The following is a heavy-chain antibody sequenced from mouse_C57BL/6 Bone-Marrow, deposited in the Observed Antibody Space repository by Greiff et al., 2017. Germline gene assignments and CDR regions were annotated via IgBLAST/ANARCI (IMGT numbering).Heavy chain of an antibody. CDR1: GFTFSDYY. V-gene: IGHV5-12*01. D-gene: IGHD1-1*01. CDR3: ARHATVVAYYYAMDY. CDR2: ISNGGGST. Sequence: EVHLVESGGGLVQPGGSLKLSCAASGFTFSDYYMYWVRQTPEKRLEWVAYISNGGGSTYYPDTVKGRFTISRDNAKNTLYLQMSRLKTEDTAMYYCARHATVVAYYYAMDYWGQGTSVTVSS. J-gene: IGHJ4*01.